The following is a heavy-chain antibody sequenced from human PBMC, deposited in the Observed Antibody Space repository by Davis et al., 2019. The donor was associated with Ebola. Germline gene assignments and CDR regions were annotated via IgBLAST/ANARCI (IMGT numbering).Heavy chain of an antibody. CDR1: GHSFANYW. CDR3: ARYSGYFDY. D-gene: IGHD1-26*01. Sequence: GESLKISCQASGHSFANYWMSWVRQMPGKGLEWMGRIDPGDSYTNYSPSFQGHVTISADKSISTAYLQWSSLKASDTAMYYCARYSGYFDYWGQGTLVTVSS. CDR2: IDPGDSYT. J-gene: IGHJ4*02. V-gene: IGHV5-10-1*01.